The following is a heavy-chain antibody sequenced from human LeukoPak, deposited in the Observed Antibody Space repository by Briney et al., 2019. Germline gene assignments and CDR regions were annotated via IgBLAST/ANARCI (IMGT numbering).Heavy chain of an antibody. CDR2: IKKDGTEE. CDR1: GFTFNKYW. J-gene: IGHJ4*02. CDR3: VKDIGLNGDAVY. D-gene: IGHD7-27*01. Sequence: QPGGFLRLSCAASGFTFNKYWMSWVRQAPGKGLEWVANIKKDGTEENYVSSVKGRFTISRDNAKNSLYLEMNSLRPDDTALYYCVKDIGLNGDAVYWGQGTLVTVSS. V-gene: IGHV3-7*03.